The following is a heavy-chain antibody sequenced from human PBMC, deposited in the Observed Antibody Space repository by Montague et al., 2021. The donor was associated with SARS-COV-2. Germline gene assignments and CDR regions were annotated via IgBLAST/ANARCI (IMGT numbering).Heavy chain of an antibody. CDR3: ARTYYDILPNLYYFDY. CDR1: GFSLTTSGVG. J-gene: IGHJ4*02. CDR2: IDWDDDK. V-gene: IGHV2-70*01. Sequence: VKPTQTLTLTCTFSGFSLTTSGVGVGWIRQPPGKALEWLALIDWDDDKYYSTSLKTRLTIPKDTSKNQVVLTMTNMDPVDTATYYCARTYYDILPNLYYFDYWGQGTLVTVS. D-gene: IGHD3-9*01.